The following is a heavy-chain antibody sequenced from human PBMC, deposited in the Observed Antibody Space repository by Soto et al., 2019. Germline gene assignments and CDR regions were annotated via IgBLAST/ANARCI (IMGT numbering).Heavy chain of an antibody. CDR2: ISTFHGNT. CDR1: GYTFTSYG. D-gene: IGHD3-22*01. V-gene: IGHV1-18*04. Sequence: QVQLVQSGAEVKKPGASVKVSCKASGYTFTSYGISWVRQAPGQGLEWMGWISTFHGNTNYAQKFRGSVTMTTDTSTSTAYMGLRSLTSDDTAIYYCARDTYDTTGYPLDSWGQGTLVTVSS. CDR3: ARDTYDTTGYPLDS. J-gene: IGHJ4*02.